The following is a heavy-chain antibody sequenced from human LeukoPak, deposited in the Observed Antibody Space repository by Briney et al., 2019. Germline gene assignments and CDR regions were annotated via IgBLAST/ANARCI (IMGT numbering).Heavy chain of an antibody. V-gene: IGHV3-49*04. CDR3: TRVDFWSGYYFTDY. CDR2: IRSKAYGGTT. CDR1: GFIFGDYA. J-gene: IGHJ4*02. D-gene: IGHD3-3*01. Sequence: GGSLRLSCTASGFIFGDYAMTWVRQAPGKGLEWVGFIRSKAYGGTTEYAASVKGRFTISRDDSKSIAYLQMNSLKTEDTAVYYCTRVDFWSGYYFTDYWGQGTLVTVSS.